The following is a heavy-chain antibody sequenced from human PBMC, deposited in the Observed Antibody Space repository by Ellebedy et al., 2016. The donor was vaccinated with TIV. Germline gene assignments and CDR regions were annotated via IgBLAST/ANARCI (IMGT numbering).Heavy chain of an antibody. CDR3: ARGEQQLVTGYYYYCGMDV. CDR1: GFTFSSYD. J-gene: IGHJ6*02. CDR2: IGTAGDT. V-gene: IGHV3-13*01. Sequence: PGGSPRLSCAASGFTFSSYDMHWVRQPTGKGLEWVSAIGTAGDTYYPGSVKGRFTISRDNAKNSLYLQMNSLRAGDTAVYYCARGEQQLVTGYYYYCGMDVWGQGTTVTVSS. D-gene: IGHD6-13*01.